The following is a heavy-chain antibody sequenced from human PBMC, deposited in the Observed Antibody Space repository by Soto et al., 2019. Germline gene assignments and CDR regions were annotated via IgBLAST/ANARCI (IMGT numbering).Heavy chain of an antibody. D-gene: IGHD5-18*01. CDR1: GGTFSSYA. J-gene: IGHJ4*02. CDR2: IIPIFGTA. V-gene: IGHV1-69*13. CDR3: ARDLFHRGYSYGHFDY. Sequence: SVKVSCKASGGTFSSYAISWVRQAPGQGLEWMGGIIPIFGTANYAQKFQGRVTITADESTSTAYMELSSLRSEDTAVYYCARDLFHRGYSYGHFDYWGQGTLVTVSS.